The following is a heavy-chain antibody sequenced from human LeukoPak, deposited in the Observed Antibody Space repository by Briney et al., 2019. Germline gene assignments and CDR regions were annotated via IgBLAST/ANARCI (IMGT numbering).Heavy chain of an antibody. CDR2: IYHSGST. CDR3: ARVTEYSNYDNNGLIDY. Sequence: SETLSLTCTVSGGSISSGGYYWSWIRQPPGKGLGWIGYIYHSGSTYYNPSLKSRVTISVDRSKNQFSLKLSSVTAADTAVYYCARVTEYSNYDNNGLIDYWGQGTLVTVSS. V-gene: IGHV4-30-2*01. J-gene: IGHJ4*02. D-gene: IGHD4-11*01. CDR1: GGSISSGGYY.